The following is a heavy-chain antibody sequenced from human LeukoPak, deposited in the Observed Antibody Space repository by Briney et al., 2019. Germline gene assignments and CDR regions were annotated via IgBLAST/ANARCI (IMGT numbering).Heavy chain of an antibody. CDR3: ARVGSSGWYVSGFDY. V-gene: IGHV3-20*04. D-gene: IGHD6-19*01. J-gene: IGHJ4*02. Sequence: RSGGSLRLSCAASGSTFDDYGMSWVRQAPGKGLEWVSGINWNGGSTGYADSVKGRFTISRDNAKNSLYLQMNSLRAEDTALYYCARVGSSGWYVSGFDYWGQGTLVTVSS. CDR1: GSTFDDYG. CDR2: INWNGGST.